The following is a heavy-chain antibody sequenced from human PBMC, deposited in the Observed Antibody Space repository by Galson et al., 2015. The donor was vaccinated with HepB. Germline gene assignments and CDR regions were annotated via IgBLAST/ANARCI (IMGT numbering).Heavy chain of an antibody. CDR3: ARADSAGDIVVVPAVYYYGMDV. CDR1: GGTFSSYA. Sequence: SVKVSCKASGGTFSSYAISWVRQAPGQGLEWMGGIIPIFGTANYAQKFQGRVTITADESTSTAYMELSSLRSEDTAVYYCARADSAGDIVVVPAVYYYGMDVWGQGTTVTVSS. J-gene: IGHJ6*02. V-gene: IGHV1-69*13. D-gene: IGHD2-2*01. CDR2: IIPIFGTA.